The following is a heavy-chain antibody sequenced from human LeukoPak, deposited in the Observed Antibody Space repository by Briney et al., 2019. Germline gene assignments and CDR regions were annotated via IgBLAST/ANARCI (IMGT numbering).Heavy chain of an antibody. CDR3: AKSPMGISYYDILTGDNAFDI. D-gene: IGHD3-9*01. CDR1: GFTFSSYA. CDR2: ISGSGGST. Sequence: GGSLRLSCAASGFTFSSYAMSWVRQAPGKGLEWVSAISGSGGSTYYADSVKGRFTISRDNSKNTLYLQMNSLRAEDTAVYYCAKSPMGISYYDILTGDNAFDIWGQGTMVTVSS. J-gene: IGHJ3*02. V-gene: IGHV3-23*01.